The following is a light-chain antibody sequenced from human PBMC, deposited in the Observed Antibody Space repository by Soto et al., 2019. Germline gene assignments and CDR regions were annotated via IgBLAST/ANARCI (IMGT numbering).Light chain of an antibody. CDR2: GAS. J-gene: IGKJ5*01. CDR3: QQYSKWPIT. CDR1: QSVSTN. Sequence: EIVMTPSPAPPFVSPGERVPLSRRASQSVSTNLAWYQQKPGQAPRLLINGASTRATGIPARFSGSGSETEVTLTISSLQSEDFAVYHCQQYSKWPITFGQGTRREIK. V-gene: IGKV3-15*01.